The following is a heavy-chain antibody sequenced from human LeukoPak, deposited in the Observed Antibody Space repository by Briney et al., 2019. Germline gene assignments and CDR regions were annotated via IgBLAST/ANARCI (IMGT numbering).Heavy chain of an antibody. CDR1: GYTLTELS. CDR2: LDPEDGET. D-gene: IGHD5-18*01. CDR3: ATEDTAMISFDY. V-gene: IGHV1-24*01. Sequence: GASVKVSCTVSGYTLTELSMHWVRQAPGKGPEWMGGLDPEDGETIYAQKFQGRVTLTEDTSTDTAYMELSSLRSEDTAVYYCATEDTAMISFDYWGQGTLVTVSS. J-gene: IGHJ4*02.